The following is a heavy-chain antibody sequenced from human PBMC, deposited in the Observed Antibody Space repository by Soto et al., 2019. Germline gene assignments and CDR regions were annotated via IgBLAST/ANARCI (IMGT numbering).Heavy chain of an antibody. Sequence: QVQLVQSGAEVKKPGASVKVSCKASGYTFTSYDINWVRQATGQGLEWMGWMNPNSGNTGYAQKFQDRVTMTRNTSISTAYMARRSLRSEDTAVYYFARDQQVRGFDPWGQGTRVTVSS. CDR2: MNPNSGNT. V-gene: IGHV1-8*01. D-gene: IGHD6-13*01. CDR1: GYTFTSYD. CDR3: ARDQQVRGFDP. J-gene: IGHJ5*02.